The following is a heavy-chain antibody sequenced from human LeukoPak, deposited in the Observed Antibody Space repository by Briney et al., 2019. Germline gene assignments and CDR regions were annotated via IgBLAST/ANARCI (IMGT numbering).Heavy chain of an antibody. D-gene: IGHD5-24*01. CDR3: ARLNYYYFAMDV. J-gene: IGHJ6*02. V-gene: IGHV4-59*08. CDR1: GDSFSSYY. Sequence: SETLSLTCTVSGDSFSSYYWSWIRQPPGKGLEWIGYISDGGSTNYNPSLKSRVTISADTSKNQFSLKLSSVTAADTAIYYCARLNYYYFAMDVWGQGTTVTVSS. CDR2: ISDGGST.